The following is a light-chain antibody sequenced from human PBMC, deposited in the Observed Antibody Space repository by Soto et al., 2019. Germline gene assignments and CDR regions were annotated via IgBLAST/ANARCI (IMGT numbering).Light chain of an antibody. CDR1: QGISSN. CDR2: AAS. CDR3: QHLNGYPRT. J-gene: IGKJ1*01. Sequence: DIQLTQSPSFLSASVGDRVTSTCRASQGISSNLAWYQQKPGKAPKLLIYAASTLQSGVPSRFSGSGSGTEFTLTSSSLQPEDFAAYYGQHLNGYPRTFGQGTKVES. V-gene: IGKV1-9*01.